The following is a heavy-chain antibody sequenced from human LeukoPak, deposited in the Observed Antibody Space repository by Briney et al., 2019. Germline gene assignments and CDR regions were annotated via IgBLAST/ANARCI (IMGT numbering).Heavy chain of an antibody. J-gene: IGHJ6*03. CDR2: IHPNSGGT. V-gene: IGHV1-2*02. Sequence: GASVKVSCKASGYTFTGYYLHWVRQAPGQGLEWMGWIHPNSGGTNYAQKFQGRVTMTRDTSISTAYMELSRLRSDDTAVYYCARVPTLGIYYYYHYMDVWGKGTTVTVSS. CDR3: ARVPTLGIYYYYHYMDV. D-gene: IGHD1-26*01. CDR1: GYTFTGYY.